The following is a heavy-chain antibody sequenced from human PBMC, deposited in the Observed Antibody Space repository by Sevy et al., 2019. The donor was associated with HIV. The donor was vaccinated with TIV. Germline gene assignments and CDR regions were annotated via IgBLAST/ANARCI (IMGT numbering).Heavy chain of an antibody. V-gene: IGHV3-7*03. CDR2: IKQDGSEK. CDR1: GFTFSSYW. Sequence: GGSLRLSCAASGFTFSSYWMSWVRQAPGKGLEWVANIKQDGSEKYYVDSVKGRFTISRDNAKNSLYLQMNSLRAEDTAVYYCARDRRPITLDDAFDIWGRGTMVTVSS. D-gene: IGHD3-10*01. CDR3: ARDRRPITLDDAFDI. J-gene: IGHJ3*02.